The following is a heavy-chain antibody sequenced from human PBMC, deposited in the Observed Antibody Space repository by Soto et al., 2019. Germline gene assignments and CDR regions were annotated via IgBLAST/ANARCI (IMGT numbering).Heavy chain of an antibody. CDR3: ARDKRDLRFLEWSYYFDY. V-gene: IGHV3-30-3*01. D-gene: IGHD3-3*01. J-gene: IGHJ4*02. CDR2: ISYDGSNK. CDR1: GFTFSSFS. Sequence: GGSLILSCAAYGFTFSSFSMHWVRQAPGKGLEWVAVISYDGSNKYYADSVKGRFTVSRDNSKNTLYLQVNSLRAEDTAVYYCARDKRDLRFLEWSYYFDYWGQGTLVTVSS.